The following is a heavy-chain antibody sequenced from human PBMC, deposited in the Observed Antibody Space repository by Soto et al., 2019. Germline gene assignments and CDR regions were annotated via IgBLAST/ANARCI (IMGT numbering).Heavy chain of an antibody. CDR3: ARYTSGRFIAAHSVLDY. Sequence: ASVQVSCKASGYTFTSYGISWVRQAPGQGLEWMVWISAYNGNTNYAQKLQGRVTMTTDTSTSAAYMELRSLRSDDTAVYYCARYTSGRFIAAHSVLDYWGQGTLVTVSS. J-gene: IGHJ4*02. V-gene: IGHV1-18*01. CDR2: ISAYNGNT. D-gene: IGHD6-13*01. CDR1: GYTFTSYG.